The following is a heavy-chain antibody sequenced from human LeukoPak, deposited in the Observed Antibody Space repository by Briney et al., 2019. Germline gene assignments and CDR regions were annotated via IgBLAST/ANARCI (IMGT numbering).Heavy chain of an antibody. Sequence: PGGSLRLSCAASGFTFSSYAMHWVRQAPGKGLEWVAVISYDGSNKYYADSVKGRFTISRDNSKNTLYLQMNSLRAEDTAVYYCAREGDYYDSSGYWNFDLWGRGTLVTVSP. J-gene: IGHJ2*01. CDR2: ISYDGSNK. V-gene: IGHV3-30-3*01. CDR3: AREGDYYDSSGYWNFDL. CDR1: GFTFSSYA. D-gene: IGHD3-22*01.